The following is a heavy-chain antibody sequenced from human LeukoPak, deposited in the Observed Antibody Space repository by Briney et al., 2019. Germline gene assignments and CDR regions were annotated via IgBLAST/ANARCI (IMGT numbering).Heavy chain of an antibody. CDR1: GYTFTGYY. Sequence: ASVKVSCKASGYTFTGYYMHWVRQAPGQGLEWMGWINPNSGGTNYAQKFQGRVTMTRDTSISTAYMEVSRLRPDDTAVYYCARSPDILTGENFDYWGQGTLVTVSS. J-gene: IGHJ4*02. CDR3: ARSPDILTGENFDY. CDR2: INPNSGGT. D-gene: IGHD3-9*01. V-gene: IGHV1-2*02.